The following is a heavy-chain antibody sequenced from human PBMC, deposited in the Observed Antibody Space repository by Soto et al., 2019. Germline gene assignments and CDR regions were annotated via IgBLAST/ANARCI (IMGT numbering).Heavy chain of an antibody. J-gene: IGHJ4*02. CDR3: VRGGGGGLFEQ. CDR2: ISPKSTFR. D-gene: IGHD2-21*01. CDR1: GFPFNDYD. Sequence: XGFLRLSCATSGFPFNDYDMTWIRQAPGKGLEWLSHISPKSTFRNYADSVKGRFTISRDNTESSLFLQMNSLGVDDTAVYSCVRGGGGGLFEQWGQGVLVTVSS. V-gene: IGHV3-11*06.